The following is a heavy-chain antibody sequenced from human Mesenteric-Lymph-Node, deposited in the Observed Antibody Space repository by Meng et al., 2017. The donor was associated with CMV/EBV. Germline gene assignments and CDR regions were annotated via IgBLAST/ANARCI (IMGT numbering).Heavy chain of an antibody. CDR3: AKGKGTSILDWFDP. J-gene: IGHJ5*02. Sequence: GGSLRLSCAASGFTFSNAWMSWVHQAPGKGLEWVSSIIGSGDSTFYADFVRGRFTTSRDNFRNTLYLQMNSLRAEDTALYYCAKGKGTSILDWFDPWGQGTLVTVSS. CDR1: GFTFSNAW. CDR2: IIGSGDST. D-gene: IGHD1-1*01. V-gene: IGHV3-23*01.